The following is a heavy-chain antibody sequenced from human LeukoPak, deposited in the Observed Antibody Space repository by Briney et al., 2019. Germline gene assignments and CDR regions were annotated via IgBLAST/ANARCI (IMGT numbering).Heavy chain of an antibody. CDR3: ARLRWLQSIDY. V-gene: IGHV4-38-2*01. CDR2: IYHSGST. D-gene: IGHD5-24*01. J-gene: IGHJ4*02. CDR1: GYSISSGLY. Sequence: SETLSLTCAVSGYSISSGLYWGWIRQPPGKGLEWIGSIYHSGSTYYNPSLKSRVTISVDTSKNQFSLKLSSVTAADTAVYYCARLRWLQSIDYWGQGTLVTVSS.